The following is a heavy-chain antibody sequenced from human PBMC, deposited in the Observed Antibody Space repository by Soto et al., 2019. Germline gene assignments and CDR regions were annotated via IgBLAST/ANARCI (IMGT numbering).Heavy chain of an antibody. J-gene: IGHJ4*02. Sequence: GGSLRLSCAASGFTFSSYWMHWVRQAPGKGLVWVSRINSDGSSTSYADSVKGRFTISRDNAKNTLYLQMNSLRAEDTAVYYWVQAPRGLRGYFDYWGQGTLVTVSS. CDR2: INSDGSST. D-gene: IGHD1-1*01. V-gene: IGHV3-74*01. CDR1: GFTFSSYW. CDR3: VQAPRGLRGYFDY.